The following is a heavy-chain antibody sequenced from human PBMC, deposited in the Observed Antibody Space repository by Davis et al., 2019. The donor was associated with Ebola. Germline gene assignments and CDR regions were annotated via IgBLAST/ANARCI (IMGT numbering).Heavy chain of an antibody. J-gene: IGHJ4*02. CDR2: IIPLFGTT. V-gene: IGHV1-69*06. CDR3: ARDLWGSSTPRELWEDDY. D-gene: IGHD3-16*01. Sequence: SVKVSCKASGNTISTYTIDWVRQAPGQGLEWMGGIIPLFGTTNYAQKFRGRVTITADKSTSTAYMELSSLRSEDTAVYYCARDLWGSSTPRELWEDDYWGQGTLVTVSS. CDR1: GNTISTYT.